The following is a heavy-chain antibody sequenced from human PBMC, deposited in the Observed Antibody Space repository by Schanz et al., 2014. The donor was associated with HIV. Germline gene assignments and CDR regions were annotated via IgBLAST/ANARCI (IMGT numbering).Heavy chain of an antibody. Sequence: QVQLVESGGGVVQPGRSLRLSCAASGFTFSIYGMHWVRQAPGKGLEWVAVISYDGSNKYYADSAKGRFTISRDNSKNTLYLQMNSLRAEDTAVYYCAKDDYGGNRAVGIFDNWGQGTLVTVSS. J-gene: IGHJ4*02. CDR3: AKDDYGGNRAVGIFDN. CDR1: GFTFSIYG. V-gene: IGHV3-30*18. D-gene: IGHD4-17*01. CDR2: ISYDGSNK.